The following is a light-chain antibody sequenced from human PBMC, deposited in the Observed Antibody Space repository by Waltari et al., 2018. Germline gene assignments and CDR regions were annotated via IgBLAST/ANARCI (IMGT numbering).Light chain of an antibody. CDR2: DNN. Sequence: QSVLTQPPSVSAAPGQKVTISCSGSSSNIVNNYVPWYKQLPGTPPKLLIYDNNKRPSGSPDRCSGAKSGTSATLGITGHQTGDEADYYGGTWDSSLSAVVFGGGTKLTVL. V-gene: IGLV1-51*01. CDR3: GTWDSSLSAVV. CDR1: SSNIVNNY. J-gene: IGLJ2*01.